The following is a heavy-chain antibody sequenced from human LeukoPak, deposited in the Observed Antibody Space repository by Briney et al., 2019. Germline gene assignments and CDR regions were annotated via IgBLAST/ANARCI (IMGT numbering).Heavy chain of an antibody. D-gene: IGHD2-2*01. CDR2: INTHNGNT. V-gene: IGHV1-18*01. CDR1: GYTFPSYG. Sequence: GASVKVSCKASGYTFPSYGISWVRQAPGQGLEWMAWINTHNGNTNYAQNLQGRVTVTTDTSTSTAYMELRSLSSDDTALYYCARDKGYCSGTSCRKWFDPWGQGTLVTVSS. CDR3: ARDKGYCSGTSCRKWFDP. J-gene: IGHJ5*02.